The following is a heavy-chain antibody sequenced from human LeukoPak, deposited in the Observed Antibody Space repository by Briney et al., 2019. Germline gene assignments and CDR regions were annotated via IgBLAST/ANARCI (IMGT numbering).Heavy chain of an antibody. V-gene: IGHV3-7*01. CDR2: INEDGSRE. D-gene: IGHD3-10*01. Sequence: GGSLTLSCAASGFIFSDYWMNWVRHVPGEGLEWVANINEDGSRENYVDSVRGRFTISRDNARNSLYLHMNSLRAEDTALYYCATRESSMARSHWGQGTLVTVSS. CDR3: ATRESSMARSH. CDR1: GFIFSDYW. J-gene: IGHJ4*02.